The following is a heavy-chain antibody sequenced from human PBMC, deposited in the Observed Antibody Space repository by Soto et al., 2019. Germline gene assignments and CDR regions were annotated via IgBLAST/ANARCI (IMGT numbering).Heavy chain of an antibody. Sequence: EVQLVESGGGLIQPGGSLRLSCAASGFNFIRKYMIWVRQAPGKGLEWVSILYSGGTTYYADSVKGRFTISRDTSENTLYLQMNSLRAVDTAVYYCARGLYDSGSFYFDFWGQGTLVTVSS. J-gene: IGHJ4*02. D-gene: IGHD3-10*01. CDR3: ARGLYDSGSFYFDF. CDR2: LYSGGTT. V-gene: IGHV3-53*01. CDR1: GFNFIRKY.